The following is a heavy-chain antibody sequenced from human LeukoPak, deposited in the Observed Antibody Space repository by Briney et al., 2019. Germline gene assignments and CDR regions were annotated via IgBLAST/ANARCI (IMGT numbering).Heavy chain of an antibody. J-gene: IGHJ4*02. V-gene: IGHV1-69*06. D-gene: IGHD6-13*01. CDR3: ARTPGYSSSWYGDY. Sequence: SVKVSCKASGGTFSSYAISWVRQAPGQGLEWMGGIIPIFGTANYAQKFQGRVTITADKSTSTAYMELSSLRSEDTAVYYCARTPGYSSSWYGDYWGQGTLVTVSS. CDR2: IIPIFGTA. CDR1: GGTFSSYA.